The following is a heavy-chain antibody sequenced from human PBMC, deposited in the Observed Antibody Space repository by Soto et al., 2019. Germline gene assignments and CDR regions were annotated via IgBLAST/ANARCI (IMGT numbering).Heavy chain of an antibody. CDR1: GFTFSNAW. CDR2: IKSKTDGGTT. Sequence: EVQLVESGGGLVKPGGSLRLSCAASGFTFSNAWMSWVRQAPGKGLEWVGRIKSKTDGGTTDYAAPVKGRFTISRDDSKNTLYLQMNSLKTEDTAVYYCTTWAVTTLYYYGMDVWGQGTTVTVSS. V-gene: IGHV3-15*01. CDR3: TTWAVTTLYYYGMDV. J-gene: IGHJ6*02. D-gene: IGHD4-4*01.